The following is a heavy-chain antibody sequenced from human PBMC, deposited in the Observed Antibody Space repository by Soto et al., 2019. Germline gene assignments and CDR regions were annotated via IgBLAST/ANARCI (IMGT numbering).Heavy chain of an antibody. CDR1: GGSFNNYV. V-gene: IGHV1-69*06. Sequence: QVQLVQSGAEVRKPGSSVKVSCEASGGSFNNYVMSWLRQAPGQGLEWMGGIIPNYEAANYAQKFRGRLTITADKATNTAYMELNSLRPEDTATYYCARYWNAGTLYGAFDIWGQGTTVIVS. D-gene: IGHD4-17*01. CDR3: ARYWNAGTLYGAFDI. CDR2: IIPNYEAA. J-gene: IGHJ3*02.